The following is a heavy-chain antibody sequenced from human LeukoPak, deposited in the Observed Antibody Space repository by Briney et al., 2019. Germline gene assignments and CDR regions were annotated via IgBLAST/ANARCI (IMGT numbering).Heavy chain of an antibody. J-gene: IGHJ4*02. CDR1: GDSISSSSYY. CDR3: ARTYSSGWYNY. CDR2: IYYAGST. V-gene: IGHV4-39*07. D-gene: IGHD6-19*01. Sequence: SETLSLTCNASGDSISSSSYYWSWIRVPPGKGLEWIGSIYYAGSTYYYPSFKSRVTLSVDTSSNRFSLSIKSVTAADTAMYYCARTYSSGWYNYWGQGTLVTVSS.